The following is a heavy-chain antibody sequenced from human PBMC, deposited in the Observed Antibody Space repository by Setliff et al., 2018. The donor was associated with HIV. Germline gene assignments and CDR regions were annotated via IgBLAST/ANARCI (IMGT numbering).Heavy chain of an antibody. V-gene: IGHV1-46*01. CDR3: ARDWEFLDYYDSSGHPEYSFDY. D-gene: IGHD3-22*01. CDR2: INPNNGST. Sequence: ASVKVSCKASGYTFTGYYMHWVRQAPGQGLEWMGWINPNNGSTSYAKKFQGRVSMTRDTSTSTVYMELSSLRSEDTAVYYCARDWEFLDYYDSSGHPEYSFDYWGQGTLVTVSS. CDR1: GYTFTGYY. J-gene: IGHJ4*02.